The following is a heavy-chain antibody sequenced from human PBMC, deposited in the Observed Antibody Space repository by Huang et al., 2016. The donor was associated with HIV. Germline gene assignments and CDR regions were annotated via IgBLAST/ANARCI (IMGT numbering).Heavy chain of an antibody. J-gene: IGHJ3*01. V-gene: IGHV3-30*02. CDR1: GFTFSNYG. CDR2: IRSDGTNK. CDR3: AKDRRPASGAFDV. Sequence: QVQLVKSGGGVVQPGGSLRLSCAASGFTFSNYGMHWVGQAPGKGLEWVAFIRSDGTNKYYADSVKGRFTISRDNYKNTLQLQMNTLRDEDTAVYYCAKDRRPASGAFDVWGQGKMVSVSS.